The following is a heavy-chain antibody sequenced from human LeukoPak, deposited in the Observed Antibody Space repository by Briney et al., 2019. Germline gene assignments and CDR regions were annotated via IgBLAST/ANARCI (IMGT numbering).Heavy chain of an antibody. CDR2: ISSSGSTK. Sequence: PGGSLRLSCAASGFTFSDYYMSWIRQAPGKGLEWVSYISSSGSTKYYADSVKGRFTISRDNSKNTLYLQMNSLRAEDTAVYYCAKAPAYCGGDCYSDYWGQGTLVTVSS. CDR3: AKAPAYCGGDCYSDY. CDR1: GFTFSDYY. J-gene: IGHJ4*02. V-gene: IGHV3-11*04. D-gene: IGHD2-21*01.